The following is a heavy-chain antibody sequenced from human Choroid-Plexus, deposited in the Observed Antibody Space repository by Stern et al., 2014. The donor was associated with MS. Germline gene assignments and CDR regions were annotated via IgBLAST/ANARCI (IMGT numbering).Heavy chain of an antibody. J-gene: IGHJ6*02. D-gene: IGHD2-2*01. CDR2: IDRGGDP. Sequence: QVQLQQWGAGLLKPSETLSLTGAVYGGSFSGYYWSWIRQSPGKGLEWIGEIDRGGDPTYNPSLKSGTPIPGGRAKNLPSLNLTAVTAADTAIYYCVRERCINTRCYGGRFGYYYYGMDVWGQGTTVTVSS. CDR1: GGSFSGYY. V-gene: IGHV4-34*01. CDR3: VRERCINTRCYGGRFGYYYYGMDV.